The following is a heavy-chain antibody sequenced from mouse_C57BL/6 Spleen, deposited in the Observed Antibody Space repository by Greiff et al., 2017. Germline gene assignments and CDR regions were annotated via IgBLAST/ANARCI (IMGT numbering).Heavy chain of an antibody. V-gene: IGHV1-64*01. CDR3: ARARTVVAHDFDY. J-gene: IGHJ2*01. CDR1: GYTFTSYW. Sequence: QVQLQQPGAELVKPGASVKLSCTASGYTFTSYWMHWVKQRPGQGLEWIGMIHPNSGSTNYNETFKSKATLTVDKSSSTAYRKLSILTSEDSAVYYCARARTVVAHDFDYWGQGTTLTVSS. D-gene: IGHD1-1*01. CDR2: IHPNSGST.